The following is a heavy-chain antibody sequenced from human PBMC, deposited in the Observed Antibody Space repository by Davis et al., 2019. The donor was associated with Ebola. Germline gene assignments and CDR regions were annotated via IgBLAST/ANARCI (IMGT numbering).Heavy chain of an antibody. CDR2: IYPGDSDT. V-gene: IGHV5-51*01. CDR3: ARRIAAAMYYFDY. D-gene: IGHD6-13*01. CDR1: GYSFTSYW. J-gene: IGHJ4*02. Sequence: GESLKISCKGSGYSFTSYWIGWVRQMPGKGPEWMGIIYPGDSDTRYSPSFQGQVTISADKSTTIAYLQWSSLKALDTAMYYCARRIAAAMYYFDYWGQGTLVTVSS.